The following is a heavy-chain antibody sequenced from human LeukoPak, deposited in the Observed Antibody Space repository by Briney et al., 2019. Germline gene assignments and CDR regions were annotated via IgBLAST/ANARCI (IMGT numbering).Heavy chain of an antibody. Sequence: GASVKVSCKASGYTFTSYAISWVRQAPGQGLEWMGGIIPIFGTANYAQKFQGRVTITADKSTSTAYMELSSLRSEDTAVYYCAREGSYYGSGSSPRPFDYWGQGTLVTVSS. D-gene: IGHD3-10*01. CDR3: AREGSYYGSGSSPRPFDY. J-gene: IGHJ4*02. V-gene: IGHV1-69*06. CDR1: GYTFTSYA. CDR2: IIPIFGTA.